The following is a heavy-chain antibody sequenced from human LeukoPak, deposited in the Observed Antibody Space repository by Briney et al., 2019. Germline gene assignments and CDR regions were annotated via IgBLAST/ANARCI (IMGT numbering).Heavy chain of an antibody. J-gene: IGHJ4*02. V-gene: IGHV4-38-2*02. D-gene: IGHD3-10*01. Sequence: MASETLSLTCTVSGYSISTGYYWDWIRQPPGKGLEWIGTFYHGGSTNYNPSLKSRVTISVDTSKNQFSLKLSSVTAADTAVYYCARASVLLSADYWGQGTLVTVSS. CDR3: ARASVLLSADY. CDR2: FYHGGST. CDR1: GYSISTGYY.